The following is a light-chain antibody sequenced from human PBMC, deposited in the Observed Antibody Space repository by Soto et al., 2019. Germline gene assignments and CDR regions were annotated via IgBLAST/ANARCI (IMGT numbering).Light chain of an antibody. CDR2: EDS. V-gene: IGLV2-23*01. CDR1: SSDAGDYNY. CDR3: CSYAGSSTTWV. Sequence: QSALTQPASVSGSPGQSITISCTGTSSDAGDYNYVSWYQQHPGKAPKVIIYEDSTRPSGVSNRLSGSKSGNTASLTISGLLADDEADYYCCSYAGSSTTWVFGRGTKLTVL. J-gene: IGLJ3*02.